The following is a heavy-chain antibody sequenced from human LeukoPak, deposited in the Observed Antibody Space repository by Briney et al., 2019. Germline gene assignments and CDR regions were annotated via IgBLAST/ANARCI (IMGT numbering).Heavy chain of an antibody. CDR3: AKENPHNDY. Sequence: GGSLRLSCAVSGFTFSSYALSWVRQAPGRGLEWVSAISGSGDSTYYADSVKGRFTISRDNSKNTLYLQMNSLRAEDTALYHCAKENPHNDYWGQGTLVTVSS. CDR2: ISGSGDST. V-gene: IGHV3-23*01. CDR1: GFTFSSYA. J-gene: IGHJ4*02.